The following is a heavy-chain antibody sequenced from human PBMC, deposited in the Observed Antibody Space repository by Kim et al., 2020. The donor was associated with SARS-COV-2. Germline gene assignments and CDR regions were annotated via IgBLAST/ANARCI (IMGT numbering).Heavy chain of an antibody. J-gene: IGHJ4*02. V-gene: IGHV3-11*01. CDR1: GFDFSRFY. D-gene: IGHD1-26*01. Sequence: GGSLRLSCAASGFDFSRFYMTWIRQSPGKGLEWISYITSGGGTTYYADSVKGRFTISRDNADNSLYLQMRDLRVEDSAIYYCARGGALTVFADYWGQGTLVSVS. CDR2: ITSGGGTT. CDR3: ARGGALTVFADY.